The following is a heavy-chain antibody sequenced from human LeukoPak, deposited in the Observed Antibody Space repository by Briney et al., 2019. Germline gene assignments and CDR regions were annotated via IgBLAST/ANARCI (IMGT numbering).Heavy chain of an antibody. CDR3: AKDDSSSWYIGVGDAFDI. D-gene: IGHD6-13*01. V-gene: IGHV3-23*01. Sequence: GGSLRLSCAASGFTFSSYAMGWVRQAPGKGLEWVSDISGSGGSTYYADSVKGRFTISRDNSKNTLYLQMNSLRAEDTAVYYCAKDDSSSWYIGVGDAFDIWGQGTMVTVSS. CDR2: ISGSGGST. CDR1: GFTFSSYA. J-gene: IGHJ3*02.